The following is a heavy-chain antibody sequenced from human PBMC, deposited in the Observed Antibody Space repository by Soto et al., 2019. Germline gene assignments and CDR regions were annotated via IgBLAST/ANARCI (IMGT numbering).Heavy chain of an antibody. CDR2: IYYSGST. J-gene: IGHJ3*02. D-gene: IGHD6-25*01. V-gene: IGHV4-30-4*01. Sequence: ASETMSLTCTVAGGSISSGDYYWSWIRQPPGKGLEWIGYIYYSGSTYYNPSLKSRVTISVDTSKNQFSLKLSSVTAADTAVYYCARPTFVSGYDAFDIWGQGTMVTVSS. CDR3: ARPTFVSGYDAFDI. CDR1: GGSISSGDYY.